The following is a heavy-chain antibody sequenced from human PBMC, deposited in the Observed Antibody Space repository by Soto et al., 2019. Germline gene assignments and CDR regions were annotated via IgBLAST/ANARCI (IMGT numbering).Heavy chain of an antibody. CDR3: TTVPEDYIWGSYRIN. CDR2: IKSKTDGGTT. CDR1: GFTFSNAW. Sequence: GGSLRLSCAASGFTFSNAWMSWVRQAPGKGLEWVGRIKSKTDGGTTDYAAPVKGRFTISRDDSKNTLYLQMNSLKTEDTAVYYCTTVPEDYIWGSYRINWGQGTLVTVSS. V-gene: IGHV3-15*01. J-gene: IGHJ4*02. D-gene: IGHD3-16*02.